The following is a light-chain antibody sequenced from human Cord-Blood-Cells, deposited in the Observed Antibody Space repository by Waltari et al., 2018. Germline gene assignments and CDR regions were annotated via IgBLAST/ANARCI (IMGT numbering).Light chain of an antibody. CDR3: QKYNSALT. J-gene: IGKJ5*01. V-gene: IGKV1-27*01. Sequence: DIQITQSPSSLSASVRDRVTITCRASQGISNYLAWYQQKPGKVPKLLIYAASTLQSGVPSRFSGSGSGTDFTLTISSLQRKDVATYYCQKYNSALTFGQGTRLESK. CDR1: QGISNY. CDR2: AAS.